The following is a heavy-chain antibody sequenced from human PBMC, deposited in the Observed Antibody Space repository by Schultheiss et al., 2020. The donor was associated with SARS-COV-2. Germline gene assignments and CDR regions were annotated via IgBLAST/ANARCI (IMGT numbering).Heavy chain of an antibody. Sequence: ASVKVSCKASGYTFTGYYMHWVRQAPGQGLEWMGWINPNSGGTNYAQKLQGRVTMTTDTSTSTAYMELSRLRSDDTAVYYCARPPLTIFGVVITYYFDYWGQGTLVTVSS. V-gene: IGHV1-2*02. CDR2: INPNSGGT. CDR3: ARPPLTIFGVVITYYFDY. CDR1: GYTFTGYY. J-gene: IGHJ4*02. D-gene: IGHD3-3*01.